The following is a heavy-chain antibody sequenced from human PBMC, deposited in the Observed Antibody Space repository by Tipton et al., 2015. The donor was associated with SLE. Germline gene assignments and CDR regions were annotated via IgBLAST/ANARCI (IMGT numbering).Heavy chain of an antibody. CDR3: TKDKEMATIRTYYFDC. CDR1: GLPISGNY. Sequence: RSLRLSCAVSGLPISGNYMSWVRHTPGRGLEWVSGISWNSGTIDYADSVKGRFTISRDNAKNSLYLQMNSLRVEDTAFYFCTKDKEMATIRTYYFDCWGQGTLVTVSS. D-gene: IGHD5-24*01. J-gene: IGHJ4*02. CDR2: ISWNSGTI. V-gene: IGHV3-9*01.